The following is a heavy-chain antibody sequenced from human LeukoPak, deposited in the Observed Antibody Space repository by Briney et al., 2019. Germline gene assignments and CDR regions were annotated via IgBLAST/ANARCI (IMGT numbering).Heavy chain of an antibody. D-gene: IGHD3-10*01. CDR2: INHSGST. CDR1: GGSFSGYY. CDR3: ARDSPYYYGSGSATYYMDV. J-gene: IGHJ6*03. Sequence: SETLSLTCAVYGGSFSGYYWSWIRQPPGKRLEWIGEINHSGSTNYNPSLKSRVTISVDTSKNQFSLKLSSVTAADTAVYYCARDSPYYYGSGSATYYMDVWGKGTTVTISS. V-gene: IGHV4-34*01.